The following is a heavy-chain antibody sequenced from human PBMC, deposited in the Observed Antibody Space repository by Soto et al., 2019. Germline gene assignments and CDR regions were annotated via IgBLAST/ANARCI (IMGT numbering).Heavy chain of an antibody. D-gene: IGHD4-4*01. CDR1: GYTFTSYG. Sequence: ASVKVSCKASGYTFTSYGISWVRQAHGQGLEWMGWISAYNGNTNYAQKLQGRGTMTTDTSTSTAYMELRSLRSDDTAVYYCARVEGDDYSNSNWFDPWGQGTLVTVSS. CDR3: ARVEGDDYSNSNWFDP. J-gene: IGHJ5*02. CDR2: ISAYNGNT. V-gene: IGHV1-18*01.